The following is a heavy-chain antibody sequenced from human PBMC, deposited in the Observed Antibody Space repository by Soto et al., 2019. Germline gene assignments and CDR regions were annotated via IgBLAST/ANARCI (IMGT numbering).Heavy chain of an antibody. D-gene: IGHD3-10*01. CDR1: GYTFTSYD. CDR3: AREGRYYYGSGGHYYYYGMVV. J-gene: IGHJ6*02. CDR2: MNPNSGNT. V-gene: IGHV1-8*01. Sequence: ASVKVSCKASGYTFTSYDINWVRQATGQGLEWMGWMNPNSGNTGYAQKFQGRVTMTRNTSISTAYMELSSLRSEDTAVYYCAREGRYYYGSGGHYYYYGMVVWGQGTTVTVSS.